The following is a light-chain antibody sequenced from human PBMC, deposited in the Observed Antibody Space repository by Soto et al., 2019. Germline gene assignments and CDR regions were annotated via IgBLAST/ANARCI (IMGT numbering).Light chain of an antibody. CDR1: QSVSSY. J-gene: IGKJ4*01. Sequence: EIVLTQSPGTLSLSPGEGATLFCRASQSVSSYLGWYQQKLGQAPRLLIYGASSRATGIPDRFSGSGSGTDFTLTISRLEPEDFAVYYCQQYGSSRGTFGGGTKVEIK. CDR3: QQYGSSRGT. V-gene: IGKV3-20*01. CDR2: GAS.